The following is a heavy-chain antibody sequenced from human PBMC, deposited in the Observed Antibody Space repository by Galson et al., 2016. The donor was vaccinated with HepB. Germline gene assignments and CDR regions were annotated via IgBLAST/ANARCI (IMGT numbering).Heavy chain of an antibody. Sequence: SRVTISIDTSRNQFSLKLSSVTAADTAVYYCARERVAYSSYYYYGMDVWGKGTTVTVSS. V-gene: IGHV4-30-2*04. D-gene: IGHD6-13*01. CDR3: ARERVAYSSYYYYGMDV. J-gene: IGHJ6*04.